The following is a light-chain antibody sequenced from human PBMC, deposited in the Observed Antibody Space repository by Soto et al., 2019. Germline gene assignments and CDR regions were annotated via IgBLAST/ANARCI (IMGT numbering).Light chain of an antibody. V-gene: IGLV2-8*01. CDR1: SSDVGGYNY. CDR2: EVS. Sequence: QSALTQPPSASGSPGQSVTISCTGTSSDVGGYNYVSWYQQQSGKAPKLMIYEVSKRPSGVPDRFSGSKSGNTASLTVSGLQAEDEADYYCSSYAGSNTVVFGGGTKLNVL. J-gene: IGLJ2*01. CDR3: SSYAGSNTVV.